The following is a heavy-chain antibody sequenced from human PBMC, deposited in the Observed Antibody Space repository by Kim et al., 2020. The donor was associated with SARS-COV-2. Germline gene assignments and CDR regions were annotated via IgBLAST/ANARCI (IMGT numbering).Heavy chain of an antibody. V-gene: IGHV4-39*01. Sequence: SETLSLTCTVSGGSISSSSYYWGWIRQPPGKGLEWIGSIYYSGSTYYNPSLKSRVTISVDTSKNQFSLKLSSVTAADTAVYYCARIRYRVPDYWGQGTLVTVSS. CDR3: ARIRYRVPDY. CDR1: GGSISSSSYY. J-gene: IGHJ4*02. CDR2: IYYSGST. D-gene: IGHD3-9*01.